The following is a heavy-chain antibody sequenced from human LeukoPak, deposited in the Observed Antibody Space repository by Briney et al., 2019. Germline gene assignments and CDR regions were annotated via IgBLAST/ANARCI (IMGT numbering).Heavy chain of an antibody. CDR3: AREIGALDY. Sequence: GSLRLSCAASGFTFSSFAMSWVRQAPGKGLEWVSSISGSGGTTYYTDSVRGRFTVSRDNSKTTLYLQMSSLKAEDTAFYYCAREIGALDYWGQGALVTVSS. CDR2: ISGSGGTT. D-gene: IGHD1-26*01. J-gene: IGHJ4*02. CDR1: GFTFSSFA. V-gene: IGHV3-23*01.